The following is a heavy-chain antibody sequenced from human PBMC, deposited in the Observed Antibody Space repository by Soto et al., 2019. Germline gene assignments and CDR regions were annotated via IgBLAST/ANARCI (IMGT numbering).Heavy chain of an antibody. J-gene: IGHJ3*02. D-gene: IGHD3-22*01. CDR1: GGSISSGGYS. CDR3: ASIIDSSGHDAFDI. Sequence: SETLSLTCAVSGGSISSGGYSWSWIRQPPGKGLEWIGYIYHSGSTYYNPSLKSRVTISVDRSKNQFSLKLSSVTAADTAVYYCASIIDSSGHDAFDIWGQGTMVTVSS. V-gene: IGHV4-30-2*01. CDR2: IYHSGST.